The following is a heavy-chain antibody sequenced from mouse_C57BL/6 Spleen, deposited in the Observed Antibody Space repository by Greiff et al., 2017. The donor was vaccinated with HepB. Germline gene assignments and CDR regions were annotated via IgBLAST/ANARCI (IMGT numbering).Heavy chain of an antibody. CDR2: IDPSDSYT. Sequence: QVQLQQPGAELVRPGTSVKLSCKASGYTFTSYWMHWVKQRPGQGLEWIGVIDPSDSYTNYNQKFKGKATLTVDTSSSTAYMQLSSLTSEDSAVYYCARSLSNYWYFDVWGTGTTVTVSS. J-gene: IGHJ1*03. CDR1: GYTFTSYW. V-gene: IGHV1-59*01. CDR3: ARSLSNYWYFDV. D-gene: IGHD2-5*01.